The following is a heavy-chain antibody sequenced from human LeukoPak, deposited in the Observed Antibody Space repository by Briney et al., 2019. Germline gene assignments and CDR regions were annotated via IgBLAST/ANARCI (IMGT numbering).Heavy chain of an antibody. CDR2: ISGSGGST. CDR3: ARRAGAYSHPYDY. Sequence: GGSLRLSCAASGFTFDDYGMSWVRQAPGKGLEWVSAISGSGGSTYYADSVKGRFTISGYNSKNTLYLQMNSLRAEDTAVYYCARRAGAYSHPYDYWGQGTLVTVSS. D-gene: IGHD4/OR15-4a*01. V-gene: IGHV3-23*01. CDR1: GFTFDDYG. J-gene: IGHJ4*02.